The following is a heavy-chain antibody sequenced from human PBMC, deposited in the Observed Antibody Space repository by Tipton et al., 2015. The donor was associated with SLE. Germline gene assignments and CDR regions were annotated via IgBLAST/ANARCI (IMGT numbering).Heavy chain of an antibody. J-gene: IGHJ3*02. CDR1: GGSVSSGTYY. D-gene: IGHD6-19*01. Sequence: TLSLTCTVSGGSVSSGTYYWSWIRQPPGKGLEWIGYIDYSGSTNYNPSLKSRVTISVDTSKNQFSLKLTSVTAADTAVYYCARAGQWLYSDAFDIWGQGTMVTVSS. V-gene: IGHV4-61*01. CDR2: IDYSGST. CDR3: ARAGQWLYSDAFDI.